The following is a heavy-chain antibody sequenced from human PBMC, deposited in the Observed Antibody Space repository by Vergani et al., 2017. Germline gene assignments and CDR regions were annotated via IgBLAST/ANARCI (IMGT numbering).Heavy chain of an antibody. V-gene: IGHV2-5*04. J-gene: IGHJ6*03. CDR2: IYWNDDQ. Sequence: QITLKESGPTLVKPTQTLTLTCTFSGFSLNTRGVSVAWIRQPPGKALDWLALIYWNDDQHYSPSLNNRVTITKDTSNNLVVLTMTNMDYVDTGTYYCVYREAECVTSGCFYPFYLCYYMDDWGEETTVTVSS. CDR1: GFSLNTRGVS. D-gene: IGHD2/OR15-2a*01. CDR3: VYREAECVTSGCFYPFYLCYYMDD.